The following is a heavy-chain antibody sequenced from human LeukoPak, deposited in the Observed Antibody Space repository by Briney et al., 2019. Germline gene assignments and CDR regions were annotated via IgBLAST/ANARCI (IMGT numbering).Heavy chain of an antibody. D-gene: IGHD2/OR15-2a*01. CDR2: INHSGST. Sequence: NPSETLSLTCAVYGGSFSGYYWSWIRQPPGKGLEWIGEINHSGSTNYNPSLKSRVTISVDTSKDQFSLKLSSVTAADTAVYYCARGRRLLDVWGKGTTVTVSS. V-gene: IGHV4-34*01. CDR1: GGSFSGYY. J-gene: IGHJ6*04. CDR3: ARGRRLLDV.